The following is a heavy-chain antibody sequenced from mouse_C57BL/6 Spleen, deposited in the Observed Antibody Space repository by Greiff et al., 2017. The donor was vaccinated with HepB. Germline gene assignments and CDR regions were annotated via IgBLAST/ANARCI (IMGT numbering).Heavy chain of an antibody. J-gene: IGHJ2*01. CDR3: ARSGSSPWYFDY. CDR1: GYAFSSYW. CDR2: IYPGDGDT. V-gene: IGHV1-80*01. Sequence: QVQLKESGAELVKPGASVKISCKASGYAFSSYWMNWVKQRPGKGLEWIGQIYPGDGDTNYNGKFKGKATLTADKSSSTAYMQLSSLTSEDSAVYFCARSGSSPWYFDYWGQGTTLTVSS. D-gene: IGHD1-1*01.